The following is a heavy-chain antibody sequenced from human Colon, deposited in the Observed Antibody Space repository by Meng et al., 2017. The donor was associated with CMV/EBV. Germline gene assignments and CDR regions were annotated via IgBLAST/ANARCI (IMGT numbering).Heavy chain of an antibody. Sequence: GGSLRLSCAASGFSVSRNYVSWVRQGPGTGLEWLAVIYDTGSRYYADSVKGRFTVSRDESKNTVFLQMNNLRPEDTAVYYCARNRLECGGDCYFADSWGQGTLVTVSS. D-gene: IGHD2-21*02. CDR2: IYDTGSR. V-gene: IGHV3-53*01. J-gene: IGHJ5*02. CDR1: GFSVSRNY. CDR3: ARNRLECGGDCYFADS.